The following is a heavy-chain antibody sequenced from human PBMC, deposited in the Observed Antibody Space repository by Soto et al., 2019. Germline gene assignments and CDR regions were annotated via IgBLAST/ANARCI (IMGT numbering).Heavy chain of an antibody. CDR1: GFSLSTSGVG. D-gene: IGHD3-10*01. CDR3: AHVSVINYFDY. Sequence: QITLKESGPTLVKPTQTLTQTCTFSGFSLSTSGVGVGWIHQPPGKALEWLALIYWDDDKRYSPSLKSRLTITKDTSKNQVVLPMTNMDPEDTATYYCAHVSVINYFDYWGQGTLVTVSS. J-gene: IGHJ4*02. CDR2: IYWDDDK. V-gene: IGHV2-5*02.